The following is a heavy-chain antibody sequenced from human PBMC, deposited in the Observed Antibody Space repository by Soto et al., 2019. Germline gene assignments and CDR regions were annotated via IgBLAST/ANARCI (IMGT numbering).Heavy chain of an antibody. J-gene: IGHJ6*02. CDR2: INAGNGNT. CDR1: GYTFTSYA. V-gene: IGHV1-3*01. Sequence: QVKLVQSGAEVKKPGASVKVSCKASGYTFTSYAMHWVRQAPGQRLEWMGWINAGNGNTKYSQKFQGRVTITRDTSASTAYMELSSLRSEDTAVYYCASLAIFGVKTDYYGMDVWGQGTTVTVSS. D-gene: IGHD3-3*01. CDR3: ASLAIFGVKTDYYGMDV.